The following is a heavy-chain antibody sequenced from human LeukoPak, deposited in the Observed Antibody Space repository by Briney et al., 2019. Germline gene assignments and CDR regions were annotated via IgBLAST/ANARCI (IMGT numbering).Heavy chain of an antibody. CDR2: ISYDGSNE. V-gene: IGHV3-30*18. Sequence: GRSLRLSCAASGFTFSNYGMHWVRQAPGKGLEWVALISYDGSNEYYADSVKGRFTISRDNSNNTLYLQMNSLRAEDTAVYYCAKDRAPYNWNDIGYWGQGSLATVSS. CDR3: AKDRAPYNWNDIGY. J-gene: IGHJ4*02. CDR1: GFTFSNYG. D-gene: IGHD1-20*01.